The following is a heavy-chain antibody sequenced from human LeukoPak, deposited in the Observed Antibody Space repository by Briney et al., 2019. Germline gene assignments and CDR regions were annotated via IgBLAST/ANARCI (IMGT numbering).Heavy chain of an antibody. CDR3: ATAVGIAARPDLTNWFDP. D-gene: IGHD6-6*01. V-gene: IGHV1-24*01. CDR2: FDPEDGET. J-gene: IGHJ5*02. Sequence: ASVKVSCKVSGYTLTELSMHWVRQAPGKGLEWMGGFDPEDGETIYAQKFQGRVTMTEDTSTDTAYMELGSLRSEDTAVYYCATAVGIAARPDLTNWFDPWGQRTLVTVSS. CDR1: GYTLTELS.